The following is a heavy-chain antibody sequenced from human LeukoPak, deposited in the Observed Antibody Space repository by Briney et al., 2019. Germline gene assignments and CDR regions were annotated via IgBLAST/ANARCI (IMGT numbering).Heavy chain of an antibody. D-gene: IGHD5-18*01. V-gene: IGHV3-21*01. CDR3: TRDPDGYSYGHDAFDI. CDR2: ISSSSSYI. J-gene: IGHJ3*02. Sequence: PGGSLRLSCAASGFTFSSYSMNWVRQAPGKGLEWVSSISSSSSYIYYADSVKGRFTISRDNAKNSLYLQMNSLRAEDTAVYYCTRDPDGYSYGHDAFDIWGQGTMVTVSS. CDR1: GFTFSSYS.